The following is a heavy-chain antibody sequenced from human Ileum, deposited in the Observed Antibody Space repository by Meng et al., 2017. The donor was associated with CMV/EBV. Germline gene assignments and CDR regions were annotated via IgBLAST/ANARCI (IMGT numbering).Heavy chain of an antibody. CDR3: ARDLSRRSNYYYYYGMDV. V-gene: IGHV4-30-4*08. J-gene: IGHJ6*02. CDR1: SGSISSGDYY. D-gene: IGHD4-11*01. CDR2: IYYSGST. Sequence: SETLSLTCTVSSGSISSGDYYWSWIRQPPGKGLEWIGYIYYSGSTYYNPSLKSRVTISVDTSKNQFSLKLSSVTAADTAVYYCARDLSRRSNYYYYYGMDVWGQGTTVTVSS.